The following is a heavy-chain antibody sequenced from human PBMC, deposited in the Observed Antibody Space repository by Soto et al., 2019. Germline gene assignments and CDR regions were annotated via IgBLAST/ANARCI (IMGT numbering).Heavy chain of an antibody. V-gene: IGHV2-5*01. CDR3: AYRRGGSSSGGNFDY. J-gene: IGHJ4*02. D-gene: IGHD2-15*01. Sequence: SGPTLVNPSRTVTMTCPFSGFSFSTTGAGVGWIRQPPGKALEWLALIFWNDAKRYSPSLRSRLTIIKDTSKNQVVLTMTNVDPVDTATYYCAYRRGGSSSGGNFDYWGQGTPVTVSS. CDR1: GFSFSTTGAG. CDR2: IFWNDAK.